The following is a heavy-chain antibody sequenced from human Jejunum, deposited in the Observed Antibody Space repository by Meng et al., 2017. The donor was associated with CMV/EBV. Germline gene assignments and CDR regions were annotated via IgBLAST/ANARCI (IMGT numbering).Heavy chain of an antibody. D-gene: IGHD4-17*01. CDR3: AHRHRLRDFDY. J-gene: IGHJ4*02. CDR2: IYWDDDK. Sequence: QLALKESGPTLVKPTQTLSLTCTFSGFSLSTRGVGVEWIRQPPGKALEWLALIYWDDDKRYSPSLKNRLTITKDTSKNQVVITLTNIDPVDTATYYCAHRHRLRDFDYWGQGTLVTVSS. CDR1: GFSLSTRGVG. V-gene: IGHV2-5*02.